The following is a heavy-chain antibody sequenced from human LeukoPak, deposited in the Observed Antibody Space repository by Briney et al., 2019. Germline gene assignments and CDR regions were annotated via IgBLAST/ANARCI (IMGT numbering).Heavy chain of an antibody. CDR3: AKDPIYYAPAAPYYFDY. CDR2: ISGGGVNI. D-gene: IGHD2-2*01. J-gene: IGHJ4*02. CDR1: GFSFINYA. V-gene: IGHV3-23*01. Sequence: GGSLRLSCAASGFSFINYAMSWVRQAPGKGLGWVSVISGGGVNIFYAESVKGRFTISRDDSKNTVYLQMNSLRAEDTAVYYCAKDPIYYAPAAPYYFDYWGQGTLVTVSS.